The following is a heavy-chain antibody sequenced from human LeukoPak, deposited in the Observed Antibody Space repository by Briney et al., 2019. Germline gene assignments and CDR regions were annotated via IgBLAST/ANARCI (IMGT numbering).Heavy chain of an antibody. V-gene: IGHV4-34*01. J-gene: IGHJ6*03. CDR3: ARRPYYYDSSGYWGSYYYYYMDV. D-gene: IGHD3-22*01. CDR1: GGSFSGYF. CDR2: INDSGST. Sequence: SETLSLTCAVYGGSFSGYFWTWIRQPPGKGLEWIEEINDSGSTKYNPSLKSRVTISVDTSKNQFSLKLSSVTDADTAVYYCARRPYYYDSSGYWGSYYYYYMDVWGKGNTVTISS.